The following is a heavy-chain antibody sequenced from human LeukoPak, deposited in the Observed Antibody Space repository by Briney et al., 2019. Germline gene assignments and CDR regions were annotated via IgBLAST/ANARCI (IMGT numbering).Heavy chain of an antibody. Sequence: GGSLRLSCAASGFTFSDYYMSWIRQAPGKGLEWVSYISSSGSTIYYADSVKGRFTISRDNAKNSLYLQMNSLRAEDTALYYCAKDMRGPYYFDYWGQGTLVTVSS. CDR1: GFTFSDYY. J-gene: IGHJ4*02. D-gene: IGHD2-2*01. V-gene: IGHV3-11*01. CDR2: ISSSGSTI. CDR3: AKDMRGPYYFDY.